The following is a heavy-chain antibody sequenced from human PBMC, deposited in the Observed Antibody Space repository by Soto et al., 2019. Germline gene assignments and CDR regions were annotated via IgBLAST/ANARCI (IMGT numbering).Heavy chain of an antibody. D-gene: IGHD3-3*01. CDR3: AREAVKDDFWSGYYSPYYYYYLDV. CDR2: IYYSGST. CDR1: GGSLSRYF. Sequence: QVQLQESGPGLVKPSETLSLTCTVSGGSLSRYFWGWIRQPPGKGLEWIGYIYYSGSTNYNPSLKGRVTISVDTSKNQFSLNLRSATAADTAVYYCAREAVKDDFWSGYYSPYYYYYLDVWGKGTTVTVSS. V-gene: IGHV4-59*01. J-gene: IGHJ6*03.